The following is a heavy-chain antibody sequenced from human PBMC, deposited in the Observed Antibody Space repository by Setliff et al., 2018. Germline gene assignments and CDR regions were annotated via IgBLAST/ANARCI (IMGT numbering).Heavy chain of an antibody. D-gene: IGHD6-13*01. CDR2: VSTYNGDT. CDR3: ARAGLAAAGRKGVFDH. Sequence: ASVKVSCKASGNSFSSFSITWVRQAPGQGLEWMGWVSTYNGDTKYAQNFRGRVTMTRDTSTNTAYMELNSLTSNDTAVYYCARAGLAAAGRKGVFDHWGQGTLVTVSS. CDR1: GNSFSSFS. J-gene: IGHJ4*02. V-gene: IGHV1-18*01.